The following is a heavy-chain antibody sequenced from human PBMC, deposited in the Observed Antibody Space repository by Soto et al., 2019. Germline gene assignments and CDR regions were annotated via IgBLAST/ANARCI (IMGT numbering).Heavy chain of an antibody. CDR2: INPATGAA. CDR3: ARGGGVGVAGSAAFDM. Sequence: QLHLVQSGAVVKKPGASVTVSCSASGYPVTAYYMHWVRQAPGRGFEWMGGINPATGAAKYTQTFQVRVTMPRDPATSKVFMELSGLTSEDAAVFYCARGGGVGVAGSAAFDMWGQGTVVTVSS. CDR1: GYPVTAYY. V-gene: IGHV1-2*02. J-gene: IGHJ3*02. D-gene: IGHD3-3*01.